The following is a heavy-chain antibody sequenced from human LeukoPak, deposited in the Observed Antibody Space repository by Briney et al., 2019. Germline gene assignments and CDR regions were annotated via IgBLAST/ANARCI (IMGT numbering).Heavy chain of an antibody. CDR2: IYYSGST. V-gene: IGHV4-39*01. CDR3: VRRPFYYMDV. J-gene: IGHJ6*03. CDR1: GGSISSNSYH. Sequence: SETLSLTCTVSGGSISSNSYHWGWIRQPPGKGLEWIASIYYSGSTYYNPSLKSRVTISVDTSKNQFSLKLSSVTAADTAMYYCVRRPFYYMDVWGKGTTVTVSS.